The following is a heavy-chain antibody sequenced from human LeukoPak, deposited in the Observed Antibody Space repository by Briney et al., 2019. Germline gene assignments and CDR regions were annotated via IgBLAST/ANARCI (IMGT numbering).Heavy chain of an antibody. V-gene: IGHV1-2*02. CDR2: INPNSGGT. D-gene: IGHD4-11*01. Sequence: ASVKVSCKASGYTFTGYYMHWVRQAPGQGLEWMGWINPNSGGTNYAQKFQGRVTMTRDTSISTAYMELSRLRSDDTAVYYCAGDYSNYGGWYFDLWGRGTLVTVSS. CDR1: GYTFTGYY. CDR3: AGDYSNYGGWYFDL. J-gene: IGHJ2*01.